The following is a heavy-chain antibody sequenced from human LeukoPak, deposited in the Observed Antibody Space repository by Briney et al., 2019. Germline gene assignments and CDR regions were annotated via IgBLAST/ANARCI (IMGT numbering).Heavy chain of an antibody. Sequence: PGGSLRLSCAASGFTFSNYWMSWVRQPPGKGLEWVANVRQDGSGTYYVDSVKGRFTISRDNTKNSLYLQMNSLRAEDTAVYYCARPPCSGGWYLMFWGQGTLVTVSS. CDR2: VRQDGSGT. D-gene: IGHD6-19*01. CDR1: GFTFSNYW. J-gene: IGHJ4*02. CDR3: ARPPCSGGWYLMF. V-gene: IGHV3-7*01.